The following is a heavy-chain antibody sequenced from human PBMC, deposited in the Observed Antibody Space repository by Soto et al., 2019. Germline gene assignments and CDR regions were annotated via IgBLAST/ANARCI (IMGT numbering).Heavy chain of an antibody. V-gene: IGHV3-73*01. CDR3: TRLYTGGFDY. J-gene: IGHJ4*01. D-gene: IGHD2-2*02. CDR2: IRSKSNRYAT. CDR1: GFTFSGSA. Sequence: GGSLRLSCAASGFTFSGSAIHWVRQASGKGLEWVGRIRSKSNRYATAYAASVKGRFSISRDDSKNMAYLQMNSLKTEDTAVYYCTRLYTGGFDYWGQGTLVTVSS.